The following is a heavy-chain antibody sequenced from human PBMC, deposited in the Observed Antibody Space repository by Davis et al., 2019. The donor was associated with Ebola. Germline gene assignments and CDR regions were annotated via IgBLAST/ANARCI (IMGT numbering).Heavy chain of an antibody. J-gene: IGHJ4*02. CDR2: INAGNGHT. D-gene: IGHD5-18*01. CDR3: ARDRGWIQLSGLFDY. CDR1: GYTFTSYA. V-gene: IGHV1-3*01. Sequence: ASVKVSCKASGYTFTSYAMHWVRQAPGQRLEWMGWINAGNGHTKYSQKFQGRVTMTTDTSTSTAYMELRSLRSDDTAVYYCARDRGWIQLSGLFDYWGQGTLVTVSS.